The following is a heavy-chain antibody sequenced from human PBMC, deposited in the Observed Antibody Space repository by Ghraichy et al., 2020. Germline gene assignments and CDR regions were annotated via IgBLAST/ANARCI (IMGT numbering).Heavy chain of an antibody. D-gene: IGHD1-26*01. CDR1: GGSISSGGYY. J-gene: IGHJ5*02. Sequence: SLNISCTVSGGSISSGGYYWSWIRQHPGKGLEWIGYIYYSGSTYYNPSLKSRVTISVDTSKNQFSLKLSSVTAADTAVYYCARIVGATSWFDPWGQGTLVTVSS. V-gene: IGHV4-31*03. CDR3: ARIVGATSWFDP. CDR2: IYYSGST.